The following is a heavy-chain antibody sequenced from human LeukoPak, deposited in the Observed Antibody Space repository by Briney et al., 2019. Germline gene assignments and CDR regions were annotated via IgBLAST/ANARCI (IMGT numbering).Heavy chain of an antibody. Sequence: SSVKVSCKASGGTLSRYAISWVRQAPGQGLEWMGGIIPIFGTTNYAHKFQGRVTITADESTSTAYMERSSLRSDDTAVYNCARVVTPRYCSPTSCYWKGWFDPWGQGTLVTVSS. CDR1: GGTLSRYA. J-gene: IGHJ5*02. V-gene: IGHV1-69*13. CDR3: ARVVTPRYCSPTSCYWKGWFDP. CDR2: IIPIFGTT. D-gene: IGHD2-2*01.